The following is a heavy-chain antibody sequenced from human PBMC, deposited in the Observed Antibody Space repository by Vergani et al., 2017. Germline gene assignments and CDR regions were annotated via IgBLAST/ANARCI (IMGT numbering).Heavy chain of an antibody. CDR1: GGSVSSGSYY. J-gene: IGHJ5*02. CDR2: IYYSGST. CDR3: ARSRYSSGWYPDWFDP. Sequence: QVQLQESGPGLVKPSETLSLTCTVSGGSVSSGSYYWSWIRQPPGKGLEWIWYIYYSGSTNYNPSLKSRVTISVDTSKNQFSLKLSSVTAADTAVYYCARSRYSSGWYPDWFDPWGQGTLVTVSS. D-gene: IGHD6-19*01. V-gene: IGHV4-61*01.